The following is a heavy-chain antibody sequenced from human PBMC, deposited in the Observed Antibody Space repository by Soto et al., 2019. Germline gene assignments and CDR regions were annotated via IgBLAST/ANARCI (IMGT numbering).Heavy chain of an antibody. V-gene: IGHV1-69*02. CDR1: GGTFSSYT. CDR2: IIPILGIA. D-gene: IGHD4-17*01. CDR3: ARQLSNDYGDYGRFDP. J-gene: IGHJ5*02. Sequence: QVQLVQCGAEVKKPGSSVKVSCKASGGTFSSYTISWVRQAPGQGLEWMGRIIPILGIANYAQKFQGRVTITADKSTSTAYMELSSLRSEDTAVYYCARQLSNDYGDYGRFDPWGQGTLVTVSS.